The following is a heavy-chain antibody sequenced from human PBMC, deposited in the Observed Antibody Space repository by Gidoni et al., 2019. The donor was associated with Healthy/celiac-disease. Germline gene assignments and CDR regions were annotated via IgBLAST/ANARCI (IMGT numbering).Heavy chain of an antibody. CDR3: ARALVATMHRTLDY. J-gene: IGHJ4*02. CDR1: GGTFSSYS. CDR2: IIPILGIA. V-gene: IGHV1-69*10. Sequence: QVQLVQSGAEVKQPGSSVKVSCKASGGTFSSYSISWGRQAPGQGLEWMGGIIPILGIANYAQKFQGRVTITADKSTSTAYMELSSLRSEDTAVYYCARALVATMHRTLDYWGQGTLVTVSS. D-gene: IGHD5-12*01.